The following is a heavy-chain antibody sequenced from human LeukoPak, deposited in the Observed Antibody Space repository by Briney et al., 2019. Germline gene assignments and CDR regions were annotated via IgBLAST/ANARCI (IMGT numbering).Heavy chain of an antibody. D-gene: IGHD4-17*01. CDR1: GGSISSGGYS. Sequence: SETLSLTCAVSGGSISSGGYSWSWIRQPPGKGLEWIGYIYHSGSTYYNPSLKSRVTISVDRSKNQFSLKLSSVTAADTAVYYCARAYGDYDYWGQGTLVTVSS. J-gene: IGHJ4*02. CDR2: IYHSGST. V-gene: IGHV4-30-2*01. CDR3: ARAYGDYDY.